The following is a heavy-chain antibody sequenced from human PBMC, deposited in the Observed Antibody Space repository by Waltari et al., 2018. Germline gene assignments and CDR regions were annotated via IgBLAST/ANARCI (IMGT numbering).Heavy chain of an antibody. J-gene: IGHJ4*02. D-gene: IGHD6-13*01. CDR3: ARDFGMAAAGTNSIDY. Sequence: QVQLVQSGAEVKKPGASVKVSCKASGYTFTSYAMHWVRQAPGQRLEWMGWINAGNGNTKYSQKFQGRVTITRDTSASTAYMELSSLRSEDTAVYYCARDFGMAAAGTNSIDYWGQGTLVTVSS. CDR1: GYTFTSYA. V-gene: IGHV1-3*01. CDR2: INAGNGNT.